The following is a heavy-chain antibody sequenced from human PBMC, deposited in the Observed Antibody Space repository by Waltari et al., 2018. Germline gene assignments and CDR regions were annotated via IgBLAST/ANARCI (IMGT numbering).Heavy chain of an antibody. CDR3: VLLEPGLFDN. CDR2: INANSGGT. V-gene: IGHV1-2*02. J-gene: IGHJ4*02. Sequence: QVQLLQSGAEVKEPGASVKVSCKASGYIFTAYYMHWVRQAPGQGLEWMGWINANSGGTNYAQKFQRRVTMTRDSSISIAYMELSRLKSDDTAVFYCVLLEPGLFDNWGQGTLVTVSS. CDR1: GYIFTAYY.